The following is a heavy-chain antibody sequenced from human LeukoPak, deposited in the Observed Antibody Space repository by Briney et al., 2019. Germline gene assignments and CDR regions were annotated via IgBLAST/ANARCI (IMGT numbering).Heavy chain of an antibody. CDR3: ARESGVSGSTVDFDY. Sequence: SETPSLTCNVSGDSLGRYYWSWIRQPPGKTLEWLGHVYFSGVTTYNPSPKSRVTISVDTSKNQFSLKLNSVTAADTAVYYCARESGVSGSTVDFDYWGQGTLVTVSS. CDR2: VYFSGVT. D-gene: IGHD1-7*01. CDR1: GDSLGRYY. J-gene: IGHJ4*02. V-gene: IGHV4-59*01.